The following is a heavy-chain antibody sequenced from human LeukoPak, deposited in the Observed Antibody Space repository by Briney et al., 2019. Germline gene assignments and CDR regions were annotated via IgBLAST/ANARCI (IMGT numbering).Heavy chain of an antibody. Sequence: TSETLSPTCTVSGGSISTSSYYWGWIRQPPGKGLEWIGVIYYSGSTYYNPSLKSRVTISVDTSKNQFSLKLSSVTAADTAVYYCARNVVSYFDYWGQGTLVTVSS. CDR3: ARNVVSYFDY. CDR2: IYYSGST. V-gene: IGHV4-39*07. CDR1: GGSISTSSYY. D-gene: IGHD2-15*01. J-gene: IGHJ4*02.